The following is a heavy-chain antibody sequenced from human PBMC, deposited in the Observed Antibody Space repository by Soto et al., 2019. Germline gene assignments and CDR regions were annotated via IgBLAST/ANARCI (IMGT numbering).Heavy chain of an antibody. CDR1: GYTFTGYY. V-gene: IGHV1-2*04. CDR3: AVFNYYGSGSYYP. D-gene: IGHD3-10*01. Sequence: GASVKVSCKASGYTFTGYYMHWVRQAPGQGLEWMGWINPNSGGTNYAQKFQGWVTMTRDTSISTAYMELSRLRSDDTAVYYCAVFNYYGSGSYYPWGQGTLVTVSS. J-gene: IGHJ5*02. CDR2: INPNSGGT.